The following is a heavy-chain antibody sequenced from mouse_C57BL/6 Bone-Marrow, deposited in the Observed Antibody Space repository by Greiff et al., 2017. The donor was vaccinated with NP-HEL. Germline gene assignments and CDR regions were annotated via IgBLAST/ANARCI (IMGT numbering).Heavy chain of an antibody. J-gene: IGHJ3*01. V-gene: IGHV2-6*01. CDR2: IWGVGST. CDR1: GFSLTSYG. D-gene: IGHD1-1*01. CDR3: ASLYGSSAY. Sequence: VKVVESGPGLVAPSQSLSITCTVSGFSLTSYGVDWVRQSPGKGLEWLGVIWGVGSTNYNSALKSRLSISKDNSKSQVFLKMNSLQTDDTAMYYCASLYGSSAYWGQGTLVTVSA.